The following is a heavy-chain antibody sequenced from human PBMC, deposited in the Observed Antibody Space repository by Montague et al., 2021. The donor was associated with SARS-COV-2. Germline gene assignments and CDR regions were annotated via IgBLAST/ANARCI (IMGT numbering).Heavy chain of an antibody. J-gene: IGHJ4*02. CDR1: GGSISHYY. Sequence: SETLSLTCAVSGGSISHYYWSWIRQPPGKGLEWIGYIYSSGGTNYNPSLKSRVTLSLDAAKNHFSLRLSSVTAADTAVYYCARRTDIVTGYYDYWGQGTLVTVSS. CDR2: IYSSGGT. D-gene: IGHD3-9*01. V-gene: IGHV4-59*01. CDR3: ARRTDIVTGYYDY.